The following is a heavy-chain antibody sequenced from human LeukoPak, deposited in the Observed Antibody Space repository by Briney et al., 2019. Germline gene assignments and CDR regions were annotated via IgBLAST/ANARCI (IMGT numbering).Heavy chain of an antibody. CDR2: ISSNGGST. J-gene: IGHJ4*02. CDR1: GCTFSNDA. D-gene: IGHD1-26*01. CDR3: VKGLRGGSYLSVH. V-gene: IGHV3-64D*06. Sequence: GGSLTLSCSASGCTFSNDAMHWVRQAPGPGLEYVSAISSNGGSTYYADSVKGRFTISRDNSKNTLYLQIGSATAEDTAACYCVKGLRGGSYLSVHWGQGTLVTVSS.